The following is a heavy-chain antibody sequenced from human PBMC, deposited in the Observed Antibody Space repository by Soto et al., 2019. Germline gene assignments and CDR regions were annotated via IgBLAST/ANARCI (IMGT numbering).Heavy chain of an antibody. CDR1: GGSISSYY. D-gene: IGHD3-10*01. J-gene: IGHJ5*02. CDR2: IYYSGST. Sequence: QVQLQESGPGLVKPSETLSLTCTVSGGSISSYYWSWIRQPPGKGLEWIGYIYYSGSTNYNPSLKSRVTISVDTSKNQFSLKLSSVTAADTAVYYCARQRFGYGSGSWRGNNWFDPWGQGTLVTVSS. CDR3: ARQRFGYGSGSWRGNNWFDP. V-gene: IGHV4-59*08.